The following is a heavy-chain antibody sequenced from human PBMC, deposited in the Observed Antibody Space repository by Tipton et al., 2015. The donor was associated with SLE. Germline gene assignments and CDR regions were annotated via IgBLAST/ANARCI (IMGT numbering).Heavy chain of an antibody. CDR2: ISAYNGDT. CDR3: ARDLAYCGGDCWSDVFDI. Sequence: QVQLVQSGAEVKKPGASVKVSCKASGHTFTSYGISWVRQAPGQGLEWMGWISAYNGDTNYAQKLQGRVTMTTDTSTSTAYMELRSLRSDDTAVYYCARDLAYCGGDCWSDVFDIWGQGTMVTVSS. D-gene: IGHD2-21*01. J-gene: IGHJ3*02. CDR1: GHTFTSYG. V-gene: IGHV1-18*01.